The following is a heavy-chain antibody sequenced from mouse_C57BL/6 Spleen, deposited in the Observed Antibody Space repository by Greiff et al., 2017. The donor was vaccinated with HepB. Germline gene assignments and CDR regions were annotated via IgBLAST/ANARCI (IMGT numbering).Heavy chain of an antibody. V-gene: IGHV5-4*01. J-gene: IGHJ2*01. D-gene: IGHD2-2*01. CDR3: ASDGF. Sequence: EVQLQESGGGLVKPGGSLKLSCAASGFTFSSYAMSWVRQTPEKRLEWVATISDGGSYTYYPDNVKGRFTISRDNAKNNLYLQMSHLKSEDTAMYYCASDGFWGQGTTLTVSS. CDR1: GFTFSSYA. CDR2: ISDGGSYT.